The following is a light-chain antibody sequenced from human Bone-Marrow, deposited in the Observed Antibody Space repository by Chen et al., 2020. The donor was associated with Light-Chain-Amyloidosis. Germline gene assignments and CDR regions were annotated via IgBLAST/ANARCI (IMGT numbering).Light chain of an antibody. J-gene: IGLJ3*02. CDR3: QVWDRSSDRPV. CDR2: DDS. V-gene: IGLV3-21*02. CDR1: NIGSTS. Sequence: SYVLTQPSSVSVAPGQTATIACGGNNIGSTSVHWYQQTPGQAPLLVAYDDSDRPSGIPERLSGSNSGNTATLTNSRVEAGDEADYYCQVWDRSSDRPVFGGGTKLTVL.